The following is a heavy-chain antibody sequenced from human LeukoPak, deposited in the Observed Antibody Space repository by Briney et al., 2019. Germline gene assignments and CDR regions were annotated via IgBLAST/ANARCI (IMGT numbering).Heavy chain of an antibody. V-gene: IGHV1-2*06. CDR2: INPNSGGT. CDR3: ARVRSAGSLWTKNNDVFDI. J-gene: IGHJ3*02. Sequence: ASVKVSCKASGYTFTGYYMHWVRQAPGQGLEWMGRINPNSGGTNYAQKFQGRVTMTRDTSISTAYMELSRLRSDDAAVYYSARVRSAGSLWTKNNDVFDIWGQGTMVTVSS. CDR1: GYTFTGYY. D-gene: IGHD1-26*01.